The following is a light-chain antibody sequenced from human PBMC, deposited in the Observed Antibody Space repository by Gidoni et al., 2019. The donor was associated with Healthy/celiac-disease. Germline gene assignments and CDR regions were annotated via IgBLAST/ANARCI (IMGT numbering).Light chain of an antibody. Sequence: EIVLTQSPATLSLSPGERATLSCRASQSGSNYLAWYQQKPGQAPRLLIYDASNRATGIPARFSGSGSGTDFTLTISSLEPEDFAVYYCQQRSLTCGQGTKVESK. CDR1: QSGSNY. CDR3: QQRSLT. J-gene: IGKJ1*01. CDR2: DAS. V-gene: IGKV3-11*01.